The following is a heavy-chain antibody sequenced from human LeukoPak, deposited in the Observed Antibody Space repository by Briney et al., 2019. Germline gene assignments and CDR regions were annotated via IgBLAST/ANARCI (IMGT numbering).Heavy chain of an antibody. CDR2: ISHEGSNA. CDR1: GFRFSNYG. D-gene: IGHD6-19*01. Sequence: GGSLRLSCAVSGFRFSNYGMHWVRQAPGKGLEWVASISHEGSNAYYADSMKGRFTITRDQLKNTLYLQMNSLRAEDTSVYYCARSSGGKLASGYSSGWYGDYFDYWGQGTLVTVSS. V-gene: IGHV3-30*03. J-gene: IGHJ4*02. CDR3: ARSSGGKLASGYSSGWYGDYFDY.